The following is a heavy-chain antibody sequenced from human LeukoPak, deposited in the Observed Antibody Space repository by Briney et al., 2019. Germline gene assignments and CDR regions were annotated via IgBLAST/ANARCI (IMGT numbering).Heavy chain of an antibody. D-gene: IGHD6-13*01. V-gene: IGHV4-39*01. Sequence: SETLSLTCTVSGGPISSNSHSWEWIRQPPGKGLEWIASIYYSGNTNYNPSLESRVTISVDASENQFSLKLNSVTAADTAVYYCARRIHGSSHVDCWGQGTLVTVSS. CDR2: IYYSGNT. CDR1: GGPISSNSHS. J-gene: IGHJ4*02. CDR3: ARRIHGSSHVDC.